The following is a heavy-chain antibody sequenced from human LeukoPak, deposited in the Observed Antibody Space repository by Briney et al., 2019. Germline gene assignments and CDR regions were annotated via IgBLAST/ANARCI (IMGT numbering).Heavy chain of an antibody. CDR1: GGTFSSYA. J-gene: IGHJ4*02. V-gene: IGHV1-69*01. D-gene: IGHD3-16*02. Sequence: ASVKISCRASGGTFSSYAISWVRQAPGQGLESMGGIIPIFGTANYAQKFQGRVTITADESTSTAYMELSSLRSEDTAVYYCARSYDYVWGSYRYIGYFDYWGQGTLVTVSS. CDR2: IIPIFGTA. CDR3: ARSYDYVWGSYRYIGYFDY.